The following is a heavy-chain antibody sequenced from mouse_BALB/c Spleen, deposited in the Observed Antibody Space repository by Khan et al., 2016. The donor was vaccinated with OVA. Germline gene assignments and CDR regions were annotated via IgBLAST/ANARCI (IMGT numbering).Heavy chain of an antibody. D-gene: IGHD3-3*01. CDR3: ARRARK. Sequence: VQLKQSGAELVKPGATVKLSCTASGFTFKDTYMHWLKQWPEQGLEWIGRIDPPNGNTNYAPKFQGKATLPADTSSNPAYLQHSSLTSEDTVVKYCARRARKWGQGTTLTGAS. CDR2: IDPPNGNT. J-gene: IGHJ2*01. V-gene: IGHV14-3*02. CDR1: GFTFKDTY.